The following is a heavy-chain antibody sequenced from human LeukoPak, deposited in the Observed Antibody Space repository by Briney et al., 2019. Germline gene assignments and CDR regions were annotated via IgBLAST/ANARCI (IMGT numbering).Heavy chain of an antibody. CDR3: ARDDRSCSGAFDI. D-gene: IGHD2-21*01. J-gene: IGHJ3*02. CDR2: IYYSGSA. Sequence: SETLSLTCTVSGGSISSGGYYWSWIRQHPGKGLEWIGYIYYSGSAYYNPSLKSRVTISVDTSKNQFSLKLSSVTAADTAVYYCARDDRSCSGAFDIWGQGTMVTVSS. V-gene: IGHV4-31*03. CDR1: GGSISSGGYY.